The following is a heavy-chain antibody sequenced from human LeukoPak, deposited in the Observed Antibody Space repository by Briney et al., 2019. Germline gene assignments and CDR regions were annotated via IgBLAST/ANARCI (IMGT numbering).Heavy chain of an antibody. J-gene: IGHJ4*02. CDR1: GFTFSSYA. CDR3: AKFSSGASDY. CDR2: ISVSGPNT. D-gene: IGHD6-25*01. Sequence: GGSLRLSCAASGFTFSSYAMNWVRQAPGKGLEWVSLISVSGPNTYYADSVKGRFTISRDNSKNTLYLQMNSLRVEDTAIYYCAKFSSGASDYWGQGTLVTVSS. V-gene: IGHV3-23*01.